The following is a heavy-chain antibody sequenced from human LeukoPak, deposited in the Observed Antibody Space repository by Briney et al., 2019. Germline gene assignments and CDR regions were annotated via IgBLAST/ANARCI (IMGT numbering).Heavy chain of an antibody. D-gene: IGHD2-21*02. CDR2: TYYRSKWFN. V-gene: IGHV6-1*01. CDR1: GDSVSSNSAT. CDR3: TAKASYFGS. J-gene: IGHJ4*02. Sequence: PSQTLSLTCAISGDSVSSNSATWNWVRQSPSRGLEWLGRTYYRSKWFNDYAVSVKGRITITPDTSKNQFSLQLNSVTPEDTGVYYCTAKASYFGSWGQGVLVTVSS.